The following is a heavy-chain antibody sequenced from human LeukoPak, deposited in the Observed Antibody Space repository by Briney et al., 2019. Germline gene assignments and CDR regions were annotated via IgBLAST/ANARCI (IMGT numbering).Heavy chain of an antibody. J-gene: IGHJ4*02. CDR3: AREQFTVTTSYFDY. D-gene: IGHD4-17*01. V-gene: IGHV4-31*03. Sequence: SETLSLTCTVSGGSISSGGYYWSWIRQHPGKGLEWIGYIYYSGSTYYNPSLKSRVTISVDTSKNQFSLKLSSVTAADTAVYYCAREQFTVTTSYFDYWGQGTLVTASS. CDR1: GGSISSGGYY. CDR2: IYYSGST.